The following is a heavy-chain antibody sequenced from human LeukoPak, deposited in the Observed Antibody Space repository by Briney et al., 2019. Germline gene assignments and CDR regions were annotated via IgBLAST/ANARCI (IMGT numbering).Heavy chain of an antibody. J-gene: IGHJ4*02. CDR3: VKNNYRWTVAGPFDH. V-gene: IGHV3-43*01. CDR1: GFNFDEYS. Sequence: GGSLRPSCAASGFNFDEYSMSWVRQAPGKGLEWVSLIYWDGGSTHYAESVKDRFTISKDTNTNSLYLQMDSLRTEDTAFYYCVKNNYRWTVAGPFDHWGQGSLVTVSS. D-gene: IGHD6-19*01. CDR2: IYWDGGST.